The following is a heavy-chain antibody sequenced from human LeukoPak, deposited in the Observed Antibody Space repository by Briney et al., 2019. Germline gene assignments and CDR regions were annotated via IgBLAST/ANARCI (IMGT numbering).Heavy chain of an antibody. CDR1: GGTFSSYA. D-gene: IGHD6-19*01. J-gene: IGHJ6*03. CDR2: IIPIFGTA. V-gene: IGHV1-69*05. CDR3: ARGAAVAGYYYYMDV. Sequence: SVKVSCKASGGTFSSYAISWVRQSPGQGLEWMGGIIPIFGTANYAQKFQGRVTITTDESTSTAYMELSSLRSEDTAVYYCARGAAVAGYYYYMDVWGKGTTVTVSS.